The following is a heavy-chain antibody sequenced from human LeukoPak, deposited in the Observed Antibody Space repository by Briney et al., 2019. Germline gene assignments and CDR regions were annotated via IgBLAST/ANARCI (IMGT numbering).Heavy chain of an antibody. CDR2: IYPGDSDT. J-gene: IGHJ5*02. Sequence: GESLKISCKGSGYSFTSYWIGWVRQMPGKGLERMGIIYPGDSDTRYSPSFQGQVTISADKSISTAYLQWSSLKASDTAMYYCARGVYGYCSGGSCYWFDPWGQGTLVTVSS. CDR3: ARGVYGYCSGGSCYWFDP. CDR1: GYSFTSYW. V-gene: IGHV5-51*01. D-gene: IGHD2-15*01.